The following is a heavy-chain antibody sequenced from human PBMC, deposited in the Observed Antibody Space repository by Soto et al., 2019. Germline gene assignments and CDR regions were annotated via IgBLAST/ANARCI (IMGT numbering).Heavy chain of an antibody. J-gene: IGHJ5*02. CDR3: AKAGVEYYYDSSGSGVQYWFDP. Sequence: ALRLSCAASGFTFDDYAMHWVRQAPGKGLEWVSGISWNSGSIGYADSVKGRFTISRDNAKNSLYLQMNSLRTEDTALYYCAKAGVEYYYDSSGSGVQYWFDPWGQGTLVTVSS. V-gene: IGHV3-9*01. CDR2: ISWNSGSI. CDR1: GFTFDDYA. D-gene: IGHD3-22*01.